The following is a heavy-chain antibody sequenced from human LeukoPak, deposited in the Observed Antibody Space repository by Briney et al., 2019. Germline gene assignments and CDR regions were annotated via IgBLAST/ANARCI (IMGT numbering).Heavy chain of an antibody. CDR1: GFTFNSYW. CDR2: INNDGSTT. D-gene: IGHD6-13*01. Sequence: GGSLRLSCAASGFTFNSYWMHWVRQAPGKGLVWVSQINNDGSTTRYADSVKGRFTISRDNAENTLYPQMNSLRAEDAAVYYCARGCSSSWYNWLDPWGQGTLVTVSS. V-gene: IGHV3-74*01. J-gene: IGHJ5*02. CDR3: ARGCSSSWYNWLDP.